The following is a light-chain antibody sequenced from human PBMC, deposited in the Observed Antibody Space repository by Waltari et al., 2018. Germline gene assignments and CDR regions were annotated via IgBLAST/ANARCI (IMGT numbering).Light chain of an antibody. Sequence: LVLTQSPSASASLGASVKLTCSLPGEYSAYAIAWHQKQPLKGPRFLMTVNSDGSPRKGDGISARFSGSSSDLDRYLPISRLQSDDETDYFCQTWGTGIQVFGSGTKLTVL. V-gene: IGLV4-69*01. CDR3: QTWGTGIQV. J-gene: IGLJ3*02. CDR2: VNSDGSP. CDR1: GEYSAYA.